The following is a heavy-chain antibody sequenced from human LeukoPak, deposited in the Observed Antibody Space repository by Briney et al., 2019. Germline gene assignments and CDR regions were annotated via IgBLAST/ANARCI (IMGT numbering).Heavy chain of an antibody. CDR2: ISAYNGNT. Sequence: ASVKVSCKASGYTFTGYYMHWVRQAPGQGLEWMGWISAYNGNTNYAQKLQGRVTMTTDTSTSTAYMELRSLRSDDTAVYYCATNYCSSTSCYNYYYYMDVWGKGTTVTVSS. D-gene: IGHD2-2*02. V-gene: IGHV1-18*04. J-gene: IGHJ6*03. CDR3: ATNYCSSTSCYNYYYYMDV. CDR1: GYTFTGYY.